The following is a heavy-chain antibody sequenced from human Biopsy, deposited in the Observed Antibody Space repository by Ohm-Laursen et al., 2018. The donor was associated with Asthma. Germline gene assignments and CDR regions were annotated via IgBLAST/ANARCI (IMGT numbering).Heavy chain of an antibody. V-gene: IGHV1-2*06. D-gene: IGHD6-13*01. Sequence: GASVKVSCKASGYTFIGCHIHWMRQAPGQGLEWMGRINPNSGGTNYAQKFQGRVTMTRDTSISTDYMEVSRLRSDDTAVYYCARGQKSAGDRWFDPWGQGTLATVSS. J-gene: IGHJ5*02. CDR1: GYTFIGCH. CDR2: INPNSGGT. CDR3: ARGQKSAGDRWFDP.